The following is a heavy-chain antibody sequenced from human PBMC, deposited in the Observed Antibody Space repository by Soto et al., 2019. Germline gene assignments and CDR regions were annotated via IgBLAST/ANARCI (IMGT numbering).Heavy chain of an antibody. CDR1: GGSVSSGSYY. J-gene: IGHJ2*01. CDR3: AREEGNGGWDPQSSYWYFDL. D-gene: IGHD6-19*01. V-gene: IGHV4-61*01. CDR2: IYYSGST. Sequence: QVQLQESGPGLVKPSETLSLTCTVSGGSVSSGSYYWSWIRQPPGKGLEWIGYIYYSGSTNYNPSLKSRVTITVDTSKNQFSLKLSSVTAADTAVYYCAREEGNGGWDPQSSYWYFDLWGRGTLVTVSS.